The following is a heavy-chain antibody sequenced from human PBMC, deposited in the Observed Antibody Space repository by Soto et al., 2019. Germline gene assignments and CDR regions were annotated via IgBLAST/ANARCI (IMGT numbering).Heavy chain of an antibody. CDR3: ARLDWYSSSWSTPPRYYFDY. J-gene: IGHJ4*02. CDR1: GGSISSGGYY. V-gene: IGHV4-31*03. Sequence: SETLSLTCTVSGGSISSGGYYWSWIRQHPGKGLEWIGYIYYSGSTYYNPSLKSRVTISVDTSKNQFSLKLSSVTAADTAVYYCARLDWYSSSWSTPPRYYFDYWGQGTLVTVSS. D-gene: IGHD6-13*01. CDR2: IYYSGST.